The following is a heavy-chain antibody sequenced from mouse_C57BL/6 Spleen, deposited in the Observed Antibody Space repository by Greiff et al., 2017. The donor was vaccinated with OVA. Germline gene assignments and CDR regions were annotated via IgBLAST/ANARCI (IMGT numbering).Heavy chain of an antibody. D-gene: IGHD1-1*01. CDR1: GFTFSDYG. CDR3: ARDYYGSSSFAY. V-gene: IGHV5-17*01. Sequence: EVQLVESGGGLVKPGGSLKLSCEASGFTFSDYGMHWVRQAPEKGLEWVAYISSGSSTIYYADTVKGRFTISRDNAKNTLFLQMTSLRSEDTAMYYCARDYYGSSSFAYWGQGTLVTVSA. CDR2: ISSGSSTI. J-gene: IGHJ3*01.